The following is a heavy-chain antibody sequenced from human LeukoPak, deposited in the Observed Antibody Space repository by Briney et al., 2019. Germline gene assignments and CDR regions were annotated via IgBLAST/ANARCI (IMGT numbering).Heavy chain of an antibody. V-gene: IGHV1-8*03. CDR2: INPNSGGT. D-gene: IGHD3-22*01. CDR3: ARGIDTYYYDSSGYSL. Sequence: ASVKVSCKASGYTFTSYGISWVRQAPGQGLEWMGWINPNSGGTNYAQKFQGRVTITRNTSISTAYMELSSLRSEDTAVYYCARGIDTYYYDSSGYSLWGQGTLVTVSS. CDR1: GYTFTSYG. J-gene: IGHJ4*02.